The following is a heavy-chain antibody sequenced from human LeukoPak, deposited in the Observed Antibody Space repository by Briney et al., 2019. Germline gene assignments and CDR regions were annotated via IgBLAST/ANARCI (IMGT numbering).Heavy chain of an antibody. Sequence: ASVKVSCKASGGTFSSYAISWVRQAPGQGLEWMGWMNPNSGNTGYAQKFQGRVTMTRNTSISTAYMELSSLRSEDTAVYYCARGLGSSSYYFDYWGQGTLVTVSS. CDR2: MNPNSGNT. D-gene: IGHD6-13*01. V-gene: IGHV1-8*02. CDR3: ARGLGSSSYYFDY. J-gene: IGHJ4*02. CDR1: GGTFSSYA.